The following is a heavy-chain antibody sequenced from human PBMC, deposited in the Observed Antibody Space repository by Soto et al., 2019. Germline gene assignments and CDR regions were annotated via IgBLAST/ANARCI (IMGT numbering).Heavy chain of an antibody. D-gene: IGHD3-9*01. Sequence: ETLCLTGPVSGGSISSYYWSWIRQPPGKGLEWIGYIYYSGSTNYNPSLKSRVTISVDTSKNQFSLKLSSVTAADTAVYYCARTGYAFDIWGQGTMVTV. CDR1: GGSISSYY. V-gene: IGHV4-59*01. J-gene: IGHJ3*02. CDR3: ARTGYAFDI. CDR2: IYYSGST.